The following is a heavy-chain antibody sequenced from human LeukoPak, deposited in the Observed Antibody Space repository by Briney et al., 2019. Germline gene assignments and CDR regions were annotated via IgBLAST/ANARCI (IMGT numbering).Heavy chain of an antibody. CDR2: IYPGDSDT. Sequence: GESLKISCKGSGYSFTSYWIGWVRQMPGKGLEGMGIIYPGDSDTRYSPSFRGQVTISADESISTAYLQWSSLKASDTAMYYCANPPAYYDSSGYYGPYYWGQGTLVTVSS. CDR1: GYSFTSYW. CDR3: ANPPAYYDSSGYYGPYY. V-gene: IGHV5-51*01. D-gene: IGHD3-22*01. J-gene: IGHJ4*02.